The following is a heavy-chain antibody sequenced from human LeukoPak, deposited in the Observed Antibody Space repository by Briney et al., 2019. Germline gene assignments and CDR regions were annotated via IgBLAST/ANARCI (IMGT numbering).Heavy chain of an antibody. J-gene: IGHJ4*02. D-gene: IGHD3-3*01. CDR1: GYTFTGYY. V-gene: IGHV1-2*02. Sequence: ASVKVSCKASGYTFTGYYMHWVRQAPGQELEWMGWINPNSGGTNYAQKFQGRVTMTRDTSISTAYMELSRLRSDDTAVYYCARAPGIFGVVIPRPDYWGQGTLVTVSS. CDR3: ARAPGIFGVVIPRPDY. CDR2: INPNSGGT.